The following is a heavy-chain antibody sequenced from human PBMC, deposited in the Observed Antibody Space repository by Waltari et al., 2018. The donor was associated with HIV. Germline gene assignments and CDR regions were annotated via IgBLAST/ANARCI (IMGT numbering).Heavy chain of an antibody. J-gene: IGHJ4*02. CDR1: GFSFSNYA. D-gene: IGHD1-1*01. CDR3: AKRGRATATTGADFEY. V-gene: IGHV3-23*01. Sequence: EVQLLESGGDLVQPGGSLRLPCAASGFSFSNYALNWVRHAPGKGLEWVFTLSADTTNTYYADSVKGRFTISRDNSKNTLHLQMNSLRAEDTAVYYCAKRGRATATTGADFEYWGQGTLVTVSS. CDR2: LSADTTNT.